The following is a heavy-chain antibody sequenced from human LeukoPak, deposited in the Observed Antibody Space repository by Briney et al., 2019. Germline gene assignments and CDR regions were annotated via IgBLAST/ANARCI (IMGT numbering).Heavy chain of an antibody. D-gene: IGHD5-18*01. V-gene: IGHV1-2*06. CDR1: GYTFTGYY. J-gene: IGHJ4*02. CDR3: ARDASARYSYGSDY. CDR2: INPNSGGT. Sequence: ASVKVSCKASGYTFTGYYIHWVRQAPGQGLEWMGRINPNSGGTNYAQKFQGRVTMTRDTSISTAYMELSRLRSDDTAVYYCARDASARYSYGSDYWGQGTLVTVSS.